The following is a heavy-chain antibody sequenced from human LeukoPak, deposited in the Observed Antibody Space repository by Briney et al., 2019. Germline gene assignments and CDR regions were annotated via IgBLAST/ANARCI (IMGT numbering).Heavy chain of an antibody. CDR3: ASALWNSPLDY. CDR1: GYTFTSYG. V-gene: IGHV1-18*01. CDR2: ISAYNGNT. D-gene: IGHD1-7*01. Sequence: ASVKVSCKASGYTFTSYGISWVRQAPGQGLEWMGWISAYNGNTNYAQKLQGRVTMTTDTSTSTVYMELRSLRSDDTAVYYCASALWNSPLDYWGQGTLGTASS. J-gene: IGHJ4*02.